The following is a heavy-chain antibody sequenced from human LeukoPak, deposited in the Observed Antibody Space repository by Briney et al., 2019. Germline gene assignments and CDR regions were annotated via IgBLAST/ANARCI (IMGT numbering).Heavy chain of an antibody. CDR1: GFTFSSYE. Sequence: PGGSLRLSCAASGFTFSSYEMNWVRQAPGKGLEWVSYINLNSRTIDYADSVRGRFTISRDNAKSSLYLRMNSLRAEDTAVYYCAELGITMIGGVWGKGTTVTISS. CDR2: INLNSRTI. V-gene: IGHV3-48*01. D-gene: IGHD3-10*02. CDR3: AELGITMIGGV. J-gene: IGHJ6*04.